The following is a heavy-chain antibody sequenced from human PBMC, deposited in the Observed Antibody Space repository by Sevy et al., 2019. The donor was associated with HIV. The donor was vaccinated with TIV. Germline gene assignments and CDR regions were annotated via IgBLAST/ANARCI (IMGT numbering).Heavy chain of an antibody. CDR2: INPNSGGT. CDR1: GYTFTGYY. D-gene: IGHD2-21*02. CDR3: ARDLRVGCGGDCYSHYYGMDV. V-gene: IGHV1-2*02. J-gene: IGHJ6*02. Sequence: ASVKVSCKAFGYTFTGYYMHWVRQAPGQGLEWMGWINPNSGGTNYAQKFQGRVTMTRDTSISTAYMELSRLRSDDTAVYYCARDLRVGCGGDCYSHYYGMDVWGQGTTVTVPS.